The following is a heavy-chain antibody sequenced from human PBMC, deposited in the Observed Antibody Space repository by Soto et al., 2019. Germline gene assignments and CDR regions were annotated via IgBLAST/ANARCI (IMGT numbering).Heavy chain of an antibody. J-gene: IGHJ6*02. D-gene: IGHD6-6*01. V-gene: IGHV5-51*01. CDR2: IYPGDSDT. Sequence: ESLNLSGNVSGYTLSIYLIGWVRQMPGKDLEWMGIIYPGDSDTRYSPSFQGQVTISADKSISTAYLQWSSLKASDTAMYYCARSYSSSSYYYYGMDVWGHGTKVTVFS. CDR1: GYTLSIYL. CDR3: ARSYSSSSYYYYGMDV.